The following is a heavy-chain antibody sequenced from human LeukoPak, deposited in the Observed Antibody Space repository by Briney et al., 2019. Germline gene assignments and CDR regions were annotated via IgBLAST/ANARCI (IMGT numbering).Heavy chain of an antibody. CDR1: GYTFTDYY. CDR3: ATDPTTPGQYYYMDV. D-gene: IGHD1-1*01. Sequence: ASVKISCKVSGYTFTDYYMHWVQQAPGKGLEWMGLVDPEDGETIYAEKFQGRVAITADTSTDTAYMELSSLRSEDTAVYYCATDPTTPGQYYYMDVWGKGTTVTVSS. V-gene: IGHV1-69-2*01. J-gene: IGHJ6*03. CDR2: VDPEDGET.